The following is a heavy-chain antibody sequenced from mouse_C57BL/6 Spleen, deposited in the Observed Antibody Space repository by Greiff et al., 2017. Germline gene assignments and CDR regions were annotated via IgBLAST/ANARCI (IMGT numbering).Heavy chain of an antibody. V-gene: IGHV1-64*01. J-gene: IGHJ2*01. D-gene: IGHD1-1*01. CDR2: IHPNSGST. Sequence: QVQLQQPGAELVKPGASVKLSCKASGYTFTSYWMHWVKQRPGQGLEWIGMIHPNSGSTNYNEKFKSKATLTVDKSSSTAYMQLSSLTSEDSAVYYCAPTESSRGYFDYWGQGTTLTVSS. CDR3: APTESSRGYFDY. CDR1: GYTFTSYW.